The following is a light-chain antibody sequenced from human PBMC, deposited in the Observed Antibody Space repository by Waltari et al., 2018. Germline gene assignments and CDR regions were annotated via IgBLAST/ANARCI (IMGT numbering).Light chain of an antibody. CDR3: QVWDSSSDHLWV. CDR1: NIGSKS. J-gene: IGLJ3*02. V-gene: IGLV3-21*03. CDR2: EDS. Sequence: SYVLTQPPSVSVAPGKTARITCGGNNIGSKSVHWYQQKPGQAPVLVVYEDSDRPSGIPGRCSGSDSGNTATLTMSRVEAGDEADYYCQVWDSSSDHLWVFGGGTKLTVL.